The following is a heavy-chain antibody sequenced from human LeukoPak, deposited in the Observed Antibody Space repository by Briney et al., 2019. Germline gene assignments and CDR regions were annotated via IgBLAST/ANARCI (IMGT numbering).Heavy chain of an antibody. Sequence: GGSPRLSCAASGFTFYNYSMNWVRQAPGKGLEWVSVICGIGGTTYYADSVKGRFTISRDSSKNTLYLQMNSLRPEDTAVYYCARDWGRRYSSGWYGDFDYWGQGTLVTVSS. CDR2: ICGIGGTT. CDR3: ARDWGRRYSSGWYGDFDY. CDR1: GFTFYNYS. J-gene: IGHJ4*02. D-gene: IGHD6-19*01. V-gene: IGHV3-23*01.